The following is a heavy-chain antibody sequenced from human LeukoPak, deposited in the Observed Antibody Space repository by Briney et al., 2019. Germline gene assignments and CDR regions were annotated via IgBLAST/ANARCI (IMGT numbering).Heavy chain of an antibody. V-gene: IGHV4-34*01. D-gene: IGHD5-18*01. CDR3: TRGQRTLTSYRYDYRPIEG. J-gene: IGHJ6*02. Sequence: PSETLSLTCGVPGGSLTSYYWNWIRQSPGKGLEWLGEINHSGSTTYNPSFEKRLTISLVISKYQVSLRFTSATDADSGVYYGTRGQRTLTSYRYDYRPIEGWGQGTTVTVSS. CDR1: GGSLTSYY. CDR2: INHSGST.